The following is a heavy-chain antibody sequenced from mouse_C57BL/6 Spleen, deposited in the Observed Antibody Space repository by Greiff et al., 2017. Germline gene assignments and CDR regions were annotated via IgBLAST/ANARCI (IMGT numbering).Heavy chain of an antibody. CDR1: GYTFTSYW. Sequence: QVQLQQPGAELVRPGTSVKLSCKASGYTFTSYWMHWVKQRPGQGLEWIGVIDPSDSYTNYNQKFKGKATLTVDTSSSTAYMQLSSLTSEDSAVYYCARYHYWGQGTTLTVSS. J-gene: IGHJ2*01. V-gene: IGHV1-59*01. CDR2: IDPSDSYT. CDR3: ARYHY.